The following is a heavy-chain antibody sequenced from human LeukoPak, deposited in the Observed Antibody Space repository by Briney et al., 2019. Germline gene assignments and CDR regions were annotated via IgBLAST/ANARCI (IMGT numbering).Heavy chain of an antibody. Sequence: QSGGSLRLSCAASGFTFSSYEMTWVRQAPGKGLEWVSYISSSGSTIYYADSVKVRFTISRDNAKNSLYLQMNSLRAEDTAVYYCARDSASLYSGSYSDYWGQGTLVTVSS. CDR1: GFTFSSYE. D-gene: IGHD1-26*01. V-gene: IGHV3-48*03. J-gene: IGHJ4*02. CDR3: ARDSASLYSGSYSDY. CDR2: ISSSGSTI.